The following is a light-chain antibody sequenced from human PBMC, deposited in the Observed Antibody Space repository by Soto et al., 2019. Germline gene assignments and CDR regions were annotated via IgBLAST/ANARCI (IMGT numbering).Light chain of an antibody. CDR2: GAS. CDR1: QSLNSD. J-gene: IGKJ4*01. CDR3: QQYNSWPLT. Sequence: ETVMTQSPATLSMSPGERATLSCRARQSLNSDLAWSQQNPGQAPRLLIYGASTRATVIPGRFSGSGSGTEFTLTISSLQSEDFAVYCCQQYNSWPLTFGGGTKVDIK. V-gene: IGKV3-15*01.